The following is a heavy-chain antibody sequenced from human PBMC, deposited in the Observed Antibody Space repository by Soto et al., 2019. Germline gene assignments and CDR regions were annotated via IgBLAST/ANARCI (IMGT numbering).Heavy chain of an antibody. D-gene: IGHD2-21*02. J-gene: IGHJ6*02. V-gene: IGHV4-31*03. CDR2: IYYSGST. CDR3: TKQKGDSRTYNGMDV. Sequence: SETLSLTCTVSGGSISSGGYYWSWIRQHPGKGLEWIGYIYYSGSTYYNPSLKSRVTISVDTSKNQFSLKLSSVTPEDTALYYCTKQKGDSRTYNGMDVWGQGTTVTVSS. CDR1: GGSISSGGYY.